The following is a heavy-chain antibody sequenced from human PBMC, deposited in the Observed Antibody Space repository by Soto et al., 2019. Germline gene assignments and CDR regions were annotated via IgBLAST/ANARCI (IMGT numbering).Heavy chain of an antibody. D-gene: IGHD6-13*01. J-gene: IGHJ4*02. V-gene: IGHV4-59*01. CDR1: GGSISSYY. CDR3: ARVTMGSSSWYSY. Sequence: SETLSLTCTVSGGSISSYYWSWIRQPPGKGLEWIGYIYYSGSTNYNPSLKSRVTISVDTSKNQFSLKLSSVTAADTAVYYCARVTMGSSSWYSYWGQGTLVTVSS. CDR2: IYYSGST.